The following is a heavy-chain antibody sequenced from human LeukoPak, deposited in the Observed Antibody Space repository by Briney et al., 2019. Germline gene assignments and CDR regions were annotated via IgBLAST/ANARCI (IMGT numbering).Heavy chain of an antibody. J-gene: IGHJ2*01. V-gene: IGHV3-30-3*01. D-gene: IGHD3-22*01. CDR2: ISSDGNKK. Sequence: PGGSLRLSCAASGFTFSIYDMNWVRQAPGKGLEWLAVISSDGNKKFYADSVKGRFTISSDNSKNTLYLQMNSLRAEDTAVYSCARARDSSGPSSYWYFNLWGRGNMVTVSS. CDR1: GFTFSIYD. CDR3: ARARDSSGPSSYWYFNL.